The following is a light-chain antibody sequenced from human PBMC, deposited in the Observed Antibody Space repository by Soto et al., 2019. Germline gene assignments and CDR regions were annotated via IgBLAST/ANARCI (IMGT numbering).Light chain of an antibody. CDR2: DVS. V-gene: IGLV2-11*01. Sequence: QSALTQPRSVSGSPGQSVTISCTGTSGDVGGYNYVSWYQQHPGKAPKLMIYDVSERPSGVPDRFSGSKSGNTASLTISGLQAEDEADYYCSSYTSSSTRVFGTGTKVTVL. CDR3: SSYTSSSTRV. J-gene: IGLJ1*01. CDR1: SGDVGGYNY.